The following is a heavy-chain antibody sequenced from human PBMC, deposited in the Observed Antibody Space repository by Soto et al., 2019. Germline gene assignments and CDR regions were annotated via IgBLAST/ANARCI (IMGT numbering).Heavy chain of an antibody. CDR2: INPSGGST. CDR3: ARDREATSWIDFDY. V-gene: IGHV1-46*01. CDR1: GYTFTSDY. J-gene: IGHJ4*02. D-gene: IGHD1-26*01. Sequence: ASVKVSCKASGYTFTSDYLHWVRQAPGQGLEWMGIINPSGGSTTYAQKFQGRVTMTRDTSTSTVYMELSSLRSEDTAMYYCARDREATSWIDFDYWGQGTLVTVSS.